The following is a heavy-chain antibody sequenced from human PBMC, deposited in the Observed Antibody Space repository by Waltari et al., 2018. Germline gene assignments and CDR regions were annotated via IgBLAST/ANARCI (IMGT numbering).Heavy chain of an antibody. CDR2: IKQDGSEK. J-gene: IGHJ3*02. V-gene: IGHV3-7*03. CDR1: GFVFSTYG. CDR3: ARYRDRGVGGLGI. Sequence: EVQLVESGGGLVQPGGSLRVSGAAPGFVFSTYGMTWVRQVPGKGLEWVASIKQDGSEKYYVDSVMGRFIISRDNAKNSLYLQMNSLRTEDTAVYYCARYRDRGVGGLGIWGQGTMVTVSS. D-gene: IGHD3-10*01.